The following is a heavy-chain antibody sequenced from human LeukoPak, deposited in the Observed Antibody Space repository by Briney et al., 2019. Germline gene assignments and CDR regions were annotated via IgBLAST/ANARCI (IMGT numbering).Heavy chain of an antibody. Sequence: PGGSLRLSCAASGFSVSSNYMSWVRQAPGKGLEWVSVIDNSGSTYYADSVKGRFTISRDNSKNTVYLQMNSLRVEDTAVYYCARDGSSRSLGNWGQGTLVCVCS. CDR3: ARDGSSRSLGN. CDR2: IDNSGST. V-gene: IGHV3-53*01. J-gene: IGHJ4*02. CDR1: GFSVSSNY.